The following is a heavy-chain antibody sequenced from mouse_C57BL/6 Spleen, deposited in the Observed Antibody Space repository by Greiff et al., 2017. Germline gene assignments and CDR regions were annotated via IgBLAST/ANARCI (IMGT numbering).Heavy chain of an antibody. D-gene: IGHD2-4*01. CDR3: ARGPYDYDVGFAY. J-gene: IGHJ3*01. CDR1: GFSLTSYG. Sequence: QVQLQQSGPGLVQPSQSLSITCTVSGFSLTSYGVHWVRQSPGKGLEWLGVIWSGGSTDYNAAFISRLSISKDNSKSKVFFKMNSLQADDTAIYYCARGPYDYDVGFAYWGQGTLVTVSA. V-gene: IGHV2-2*01. CDR2: IWSGGST.